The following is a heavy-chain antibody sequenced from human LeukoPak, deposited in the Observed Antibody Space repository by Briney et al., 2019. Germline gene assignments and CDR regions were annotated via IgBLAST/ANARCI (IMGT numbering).Heavy chain of an antibody. J-gene: IGHJ4*02. Sequence: GASVKVSCKASGYTFTSYGISWVRQAPGQGLEWMGWISAYNGNTNYAQKLQGRVTMTTDTSTSTAYMGLRSLRSEDTAVYYCATGGHYYGSGISLLLDYWGQGTLVTVSS. CDR2: ISAYNGNT. V-gene: IGHV1-18*01. D-gene: IGHD3-10*01. CDR1: GYTFTSYG. CDR3: ATGGHYYGSGISLLLDY.